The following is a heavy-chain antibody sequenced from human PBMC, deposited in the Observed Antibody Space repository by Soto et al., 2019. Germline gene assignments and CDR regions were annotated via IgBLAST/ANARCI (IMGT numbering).Heavy chain of an antibody. V-gene: IGHV4-59*01. Sequence: QVQLQESGPGLVKPSETLSLTCSVSGGSISGSYWSWIRQSPGKGLEWFGYVYYTGSTNYSPSLRSRVSISVDTSKIEFSLRLSSVTAADTAVYFCARSVAVPGAHIDYWGQGTQVTVSS. CDR2: VYYTGST. D-gene: IGHD6-19*01. J-gene: IGHJ4*02. CDR3: ARSVAVPGAHIDY. CDR1: GGSISGSY.